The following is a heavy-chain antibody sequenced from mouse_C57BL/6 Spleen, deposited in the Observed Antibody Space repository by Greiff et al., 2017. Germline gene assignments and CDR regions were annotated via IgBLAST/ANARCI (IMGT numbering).Heavy chain of an antibody. J-gene: IGHJ3*01. Sequence: EVQGVESGGGLVQPGGSLKLSCAASGFTFSDYYMYWVRQTPEKRLEWVAYISNGGGSTYYPDTVKGRFTISRDNAKNTLYLQMSRLKSEDTAMYYCARGPWFAYWGQGTLVTVSA. CDR3: ARGPWFAY. V-gene: IGHV5-12*01. CDR2: ISNGGGST. CDR1: GFTFSDYY.